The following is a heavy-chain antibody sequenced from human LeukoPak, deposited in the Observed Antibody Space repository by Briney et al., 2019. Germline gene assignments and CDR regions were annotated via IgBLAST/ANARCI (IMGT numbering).Heavy chain of an antibody. CDR1: GGSFSGYY. CDR2: INHSGST. Sequence: SETLSLTCAVYGGSFSGYYWSWVRQPPGKGLEWIGEINHSGSTNSTPSLKSPVTISVDTSNNQFSLKLSSVTAADTAVYYCARAIVGATDRPFDYWGQGTLVTVS. V-gene: IGHV4-34*01. CDR3: ARAIVGATDRPFDY. J-gene: IGHJ4*02. D-gene: IGHD1-26*01.